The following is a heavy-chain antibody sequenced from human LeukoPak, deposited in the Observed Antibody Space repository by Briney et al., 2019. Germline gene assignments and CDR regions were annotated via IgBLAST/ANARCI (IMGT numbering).Heavy chain of an antibody. D-gene: IGHD2-8*01. CDR2: IYYSGST. Sequence: TPSETLSLTCTVSGGSISSYYWSWIRQPPGKGLEWIGYIYYSGSTNYNPSLKSRVTISVDTSKNQFSLKLSSVTAADTAVYYCARHRDMVYAVVDYWGQGTLVTVSS. V-gene: IGHV4-59*08. J-gene: IGHJ4*02. CDR3: ARHRDMVYAVVDY. CDR1: GGSISSYY.